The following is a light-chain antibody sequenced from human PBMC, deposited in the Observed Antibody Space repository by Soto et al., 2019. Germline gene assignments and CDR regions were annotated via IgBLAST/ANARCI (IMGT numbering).Light chain of an antibody. CDR2: LGS. CDR3: MQALQTSWT. Sequence: DLVMTQSPLSLPVTPGEPASISCRSSESLMDSNGYNYLDWYLQKPGQSPQLLIYLGSNRASGVPDRFSGSGSRTDFTLKISRVEAEDVGVYFCMQALQTSWTFGQGTKVEIK. V-gene: IGKV2-28*01. CDR1: ESLMDSNGYNY. J-gene: IGKJ1*01.